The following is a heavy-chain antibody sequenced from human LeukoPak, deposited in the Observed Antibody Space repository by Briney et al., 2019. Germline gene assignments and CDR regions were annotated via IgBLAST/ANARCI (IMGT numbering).Heavy chain of an antibody. CDR1: GSSLSTSGVG. V-gene: IGHV2-5*02. CDR2: IYLDDDK. CDR3: AHRHRGAAAGTWSH. D-gene: IGHD6-13*01. J-gene: IGHJ4*02. Sequence: SGPTLVKPTQTLTLTCTFSGSSLSTSGVGVGWIRQPPGKALEWLALIYLDDDKRYSPSLKSRLTITKDTSKNQVVLTMTNMDPVDTATYYCAHRHRGAAAGTWSHWGQGTLVTVSS.